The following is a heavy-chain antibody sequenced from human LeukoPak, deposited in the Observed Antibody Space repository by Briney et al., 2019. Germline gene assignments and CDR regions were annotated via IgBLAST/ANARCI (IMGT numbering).Heavy chain of an antibody. J-gene: IGHJ4*02. D-gene: IGHD3-16*01. CDR1: GGSFSGYY. V-gene: IGHV4-34*01. CDR3: ARGGDYVWGSYFAFDY. Sequence: SETLSLTCAVYGGSFSGYYWSWIRQPPGKGLEWIGEINHSGSTNYNPSLKSRVTISVDTSKNQLSLKLSSVTAADTAVYYCARGGDYVWGSYFAFDYWGQGTVVTVSS. CDR2: INHSGST.